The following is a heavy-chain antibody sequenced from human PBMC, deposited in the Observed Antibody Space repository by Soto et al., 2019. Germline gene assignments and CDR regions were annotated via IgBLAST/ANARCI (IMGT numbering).Heavy chain of an antibody. Sequence: QVQLQESGPGLVKPSQTLSLTCTVSGGSVSSGAYYWSWIRQHPGKGLEWIGYIYYGGSTYYNPSLESRVTISVDTSKNQFSLKLSSVTAADTTVYYCARASVVRGAIWWFDPWGQGTLVTVSS. CDR3: ARASVVRGAIWWFDP. CDR1: GGSVSSGAYY. CDR2: IYYGGST. J-gene: IGHJ5*02. D-gene: IGHD3-10*01. V-gene: IGHV4-31*03.